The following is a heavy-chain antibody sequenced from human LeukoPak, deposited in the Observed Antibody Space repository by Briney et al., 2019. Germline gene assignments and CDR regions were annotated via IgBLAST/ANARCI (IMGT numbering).Heavy chain of an antibody. CDR2: VYDSGST. D-gene: IGHD3-22*01. J-gene: IGHJ3*02. V-gene: IGHV4-59*01. Sequence: GSLRLSCAASGFTFSSYSMNWVRQAPGKGLEWIGYVYDSGSTNYNPSLKSRVTISLDTSKKQFSLKLSSVTAADTAVYYCAREGGYAGTDAFDIWGQGTMVTVSS. CDR3: AREGGYAGTDAFDI. CDR1: GFTFSSYS.